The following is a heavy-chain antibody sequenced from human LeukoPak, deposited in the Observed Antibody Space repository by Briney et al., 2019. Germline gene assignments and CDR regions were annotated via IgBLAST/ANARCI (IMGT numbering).Heavy chain of an antibody. CDR2: VTGNARSK. CDR1: GFTFDDYT. J-gene: IGHJ6*03. V-gene: IGHV3-64*02. Sequence: PGGSLRLSCAASGFTFDDYTMHWVRQAPGKGLEYVSAVTGNARSKYHADSVRGRFTISRDNSKDTLYLQMGSLRPEDTAVYYCARGPSSSFYMDVWGKGTTVTISS. CDR3: ARGPSSSFYMDV.